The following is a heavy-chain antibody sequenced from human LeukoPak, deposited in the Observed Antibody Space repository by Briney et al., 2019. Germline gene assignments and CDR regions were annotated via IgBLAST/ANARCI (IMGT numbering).Heavy chain of an antibody. Sequence: SETLSLTCAVYGGSLSGYYWSWIRQPPGKGLEWIGYIYSGGSAYYNPSLESPLTISVDTSKNHFSLKLNSVTAADTAVYYCARGDWNHFDSWGQGTLITVSS. V-gene: IGHV4-59*12. CDR1: GGSLSGYY. D-gene: IGHD1-1*01. CDR3: ARGDWNHFDS. J-gene: IGHJ4*02. CDR2: IYSGGSA.